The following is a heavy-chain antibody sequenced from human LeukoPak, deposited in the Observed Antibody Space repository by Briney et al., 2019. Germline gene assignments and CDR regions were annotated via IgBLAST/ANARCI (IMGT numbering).Heavy chain of an antibody. CDR2: ISAYNGNT. D-gene: IGHD3-10*01. CDR1: GYTFTSYG. V-gene: IGHV1-18*01. J-gene: IGHJ4*02. CDR3: ARVRKLLGLSDGGSN. Sequence: ASVKVSCKASGYTFTSYGISWVRQAPGQGLEWMGWISAYNGNTNYAQKLQGRVTMTTDTSTSTAYMELRSLRSDDTAVYYCARVRKLLGLSDGGSNWGQGTLVTVSS.